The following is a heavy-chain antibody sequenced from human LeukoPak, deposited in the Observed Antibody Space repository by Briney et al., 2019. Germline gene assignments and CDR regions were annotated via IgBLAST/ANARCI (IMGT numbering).Heavy chain of an antibody. V-gene: IGHV4-61*02. D-gene: IGHD3-10*01. CDR1: GGSISSGHYY. Sequence: SQTLSLTCTVSGGSISSGHYYWRWIRQPAGKVLEWIGRIYTSGSTNYNPSLKSRVSMSVDTSKNQFSLKLSSVTAADTAVYYCARESGGVDYWGQGTLVTVSS. CDR3: ARESGGVDY. CDR2: IYTSGST. J-gene: IGHJ4*02.